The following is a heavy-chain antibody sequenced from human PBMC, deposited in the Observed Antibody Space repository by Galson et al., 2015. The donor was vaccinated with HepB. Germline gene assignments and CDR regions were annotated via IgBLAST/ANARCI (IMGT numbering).Heavy chain of an antibody. CDR1: GYTFTSYA. V-gene: IGHV1-3*01. Sequence: CKASGYTFTSYAMHWVRQAPGQRLEWMGWINAGNGNTKYSQKFQGRVTITRDTSASTAYMELSSLRSEDTAVYYCARDKRLPRYYVAAPGYWGQGTLVTVSS. CDR2: INAGNGNT. J-gene: IGHJ4*02. CDR3: ARDKRLPRYYVAAPGY. D-gene: IGHD3-10*02.